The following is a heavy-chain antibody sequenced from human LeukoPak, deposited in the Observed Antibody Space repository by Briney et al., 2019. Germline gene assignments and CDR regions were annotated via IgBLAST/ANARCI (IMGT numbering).Heavy chain of an antibody. Sequence: ASVKVSCKASGYTFTGYYMHWVRQAPGQGLEWMGWINPNSGGTNYAQKFQGRVTMTRNTSINTAYMELSRLRSDDTAVYYCARYSGSYSDAFDIWGQGTMVTVSS. J-gene: IGHJ3*02. CDR2: INPNSGGT. D-gene: IGHD1-26*01. V-gene: IGHV1-2*02. CDR1: GYTFTGYY. CDR3: ARYSGSYSDAFDI.